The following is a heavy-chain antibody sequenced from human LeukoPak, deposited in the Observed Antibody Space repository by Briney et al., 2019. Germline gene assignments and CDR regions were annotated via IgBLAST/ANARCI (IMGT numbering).Heavy chain of an antibody. CDR2: ISYDGSNK. V-gene: IGHV3-30-3*01. Sequence: PGGSLRLSCAASGFTFSSYAMHWVRQAPGKGLEWVAVISYDGSNKYYADSVKGRFTISRDNSKNPLYLQMNSLRAEDTAVYYCASFRGVASWGQGTLVTVSS. D-gene: IGHD3-10*01. J-gene: IGHJ4*02. CDR3: ASFRGVAS. CDR1: GFTFSSYA.